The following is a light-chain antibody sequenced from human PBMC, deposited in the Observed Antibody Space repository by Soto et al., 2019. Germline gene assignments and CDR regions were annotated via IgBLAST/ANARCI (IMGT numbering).Light chain of an antibody. CDR2: KNN. CDR1: SSNIGSKY. V-gene: IGLV1-47*01. CDR3: QSYDSSLSGHVV. J-gene: IGLJ2*01. Sequence: QAVVTQPPSASGTPGQRVTISCSGSSSNIGSKYVYWYQQLPGTAPKLLIYKNNQRPSGVPDRFSGSKSGTSASLAITGLQADDEADYYCQSYDSSLSGHVVFGGGTKLTVL.